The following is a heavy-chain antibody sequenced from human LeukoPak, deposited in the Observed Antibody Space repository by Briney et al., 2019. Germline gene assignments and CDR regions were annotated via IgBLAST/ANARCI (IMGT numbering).Heavy chain of an antibody. CDR3: ARDQLELGTHWFDH. J-gene: IGHJ5*02. CDR2: IIPVLEEA. D-gene: IGHD1-1*01. V-gene: IGHV1-69*04. Sequence: ASVKVSCKASGVTFSNSGITWVRQAPGQGLEWMGRIIPVLEEAQYAQNFQGKVTITADKSTSTAYMELHSLTSEDTAVYYCARDQLELGTHWFDHWGQGTLVTVSS. CDR1: GVTFSNSG.